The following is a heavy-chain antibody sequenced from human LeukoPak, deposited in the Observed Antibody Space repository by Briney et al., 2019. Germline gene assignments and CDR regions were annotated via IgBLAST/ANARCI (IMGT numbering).Heavy chain of an antibody. D-gene: IGHD2-21*02. J-gene: IGHJ4*02. CDR1: GFIFSSYW. V-gene: IGHV3-7*01. CDR2: IKQDGSEK. CDR3: AREDGGDCYD. Sequence: PGGSLRLSCAASGFIFSSYWMSWVRQAPGKGLEWVANIKQDGSEKYYVDSVKGRFTISRDNAKNSLYLQMNGLRAEDTAVYYCAREDGGDCYDWGQGTLVTVSS.